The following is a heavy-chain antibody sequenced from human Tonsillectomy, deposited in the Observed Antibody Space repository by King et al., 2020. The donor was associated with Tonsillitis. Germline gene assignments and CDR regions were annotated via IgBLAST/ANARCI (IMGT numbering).Heavy chain of an antibody. Sequence: QLVQSGAEVKKYGASVKVSCKASGYTFTNYGISWVRQAPGQGLEWMGWISAYNGNTNYAQKFQGRVTMTTHTSTSTAYMELRSLRSDDTAVYYCAKNYDILTGYSKYNWFDPWGQGTLVTVSS. CDR3: AKNYDILTGYSKYNWFDP. J-gene: IGHJ5*02. V-gene: IGHV1-18*01. D-gene: IGHD3-9*01. CDR2: ISAYNGNT. CDR1: GYTFTNYG.